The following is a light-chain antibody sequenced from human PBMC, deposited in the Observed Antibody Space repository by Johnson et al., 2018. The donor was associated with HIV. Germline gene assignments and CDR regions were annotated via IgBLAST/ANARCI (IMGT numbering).Light chain of an antibody. V-gene: IGLV1-51*02. CDR2: ASN. Sequence: QSVLTQPPSVSAAPGQKVTISCSGSSSSIGNNYVSWYQQLPGTAPKLLIYASNKRPSGIPDRFSGSKSGTSATLGITGLQTGAEADYYCGTWDDSLSALYVFGTGTKVTVL. J-gene: IGLJ1*01. CDR3: GTWDDSLSALYV. CDR1: SSSIGNNY.